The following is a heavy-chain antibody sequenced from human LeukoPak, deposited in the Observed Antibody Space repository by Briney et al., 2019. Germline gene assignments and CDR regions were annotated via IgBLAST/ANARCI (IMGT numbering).Heavy chain of an antibody. Sequence: PSETLSLTCSVSGYSISSGYYWGWIRQPPVKGLEWIGSIYHSGSTYYNPSLKSRVTISVDTSKNQFSLKLSSVTAADTAVYYCARVYGSGRNYWGQGTLVTVSS. CDR3: ARVYGSGRNY. CDR2: IYHSGST. CDR1: GYSISSGYY. V-gene: IGHV4-38-2*02. J-gene: IGHJ4*02. D-gene: IGHD3-10*01.